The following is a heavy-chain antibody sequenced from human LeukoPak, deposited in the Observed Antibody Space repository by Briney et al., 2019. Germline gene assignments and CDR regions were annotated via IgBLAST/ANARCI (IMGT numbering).Heavy chain of an antibody. Sequence: GGSLRLSCAASGFPFSSYGMHWIRQAPDKGLEWVAFILVGGSDTFYTDSVKGRFTISRDNAKNTLYLQMNSLRVDDMAVYYCARAGSYYYPYWSQGTLVTVSS. J-gene: IGHJ4*02. D-gene: IGHD3-10*01. CDR3: ARAGSYYYPY. V-gene: IGHV3-33*01. CDR1: GFPFSSYG. CDR2: ILVGGSDT.